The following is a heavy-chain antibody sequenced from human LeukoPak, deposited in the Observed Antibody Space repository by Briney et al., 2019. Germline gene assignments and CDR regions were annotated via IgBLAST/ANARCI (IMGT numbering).Heavy chain of an antibody. CDR2: INHSGST. CDR1: GGSFSGYY. Sequence: PSETLSLTCAVYGGSFSGYYWSWIRQPPGKGLEWIGEINHSGSTNYNPSLKSRVTISVDTSKNQFSLKLSSVTAADTAVYYCARGLIITMVRGVIGYYYGMDVWGQATTVTGSS. D-gene: IGHD3-10*01. V-gene: IGHV4-34*01. CDR3: ARGLIITMVRGVIGYYYGMDV. J-gene: IGHJ6*02.